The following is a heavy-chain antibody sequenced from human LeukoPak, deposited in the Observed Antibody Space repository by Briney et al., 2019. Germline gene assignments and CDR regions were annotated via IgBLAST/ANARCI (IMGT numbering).Heavy chain of an antibody. V-gene: IGHV4-59*01. CDR3: ASSYYVRAFDI. Sequence: SETLSLTCTVSGGSISSYYWSWIRQPPGKELEWIGYIYYSGNTNYNPSLKSRVTISVDASQNQFSLKLSSVTAADTAVYYCASSYYVRAFDIWGQGTMVTVSS. CDR2: IYYSGNT. CDR1: GGSISSYY. J-gene: IGHJ3*02. D-gene: IGHD3-10*02.